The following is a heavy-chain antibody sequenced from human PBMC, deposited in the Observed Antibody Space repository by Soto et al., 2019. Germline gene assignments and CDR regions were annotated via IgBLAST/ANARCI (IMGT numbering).Heavy chain of an antibody. Sequence: GASVKVSCKASGGTFSSYAISWVRQAPGQGLEWMGGIIPIFGTANYAQKFQGRVTITADESTSTAYMELSSLRSEDTAVYYCARGRIVLVPAAIVGWFDPWGQGTLVTVSS. CDR2: IIPIFGTA. D-gene: IGHD2-2*01. J-gene: IGHJ5*02. V-gene: IGHV1-69*13. CDR3: ARGRIVLVPAAIVGWFDP. CDR1: GGTFSSYA.